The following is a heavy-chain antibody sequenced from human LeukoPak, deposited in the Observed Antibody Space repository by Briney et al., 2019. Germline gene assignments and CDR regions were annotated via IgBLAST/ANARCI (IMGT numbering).Heavy chain of an antibody. V-gene: IGHV4-61*08. Sequence: SETLSLTCTGSGGSISSCAFYGICIRQPPGKGLEDIGYIYYTGGTNYNPSLKSRVTISLDTSKNQFSLKLSSVPATDTAVYYCARLGFCRGDNCLDDYWGQGTLVTVSS. CDR2: IYYTGGT. J-gene: IGHJ4*02. CDR1: GGSISSCAFY. D-gene: IGHD2-15*01. CDR3: ARLGFCRGDNCLDDY.